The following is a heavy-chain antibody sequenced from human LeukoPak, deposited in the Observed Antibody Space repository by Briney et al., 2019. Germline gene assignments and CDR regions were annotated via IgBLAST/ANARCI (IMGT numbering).Heavy chain of an antibody. CDR2: ISSSSSYI. J-gene: IGHJ4*02. D-gene: IGHD2-2*02. CDR3: AREYCSSTSCYTVEFDY. CDR1: GLTFSTSG. V-gene: IGHV3-21*01. Sequence: GGSLRLSCTTSGLTFSTSGFNWVRQAPGKGLEWVSSISSSSSYIYYADSVKGRFTISGDNAKNSLYLQMNSLRAEDTAVYYCAREYCSSTSCYTVEFDYWGQGTLVTVSS.